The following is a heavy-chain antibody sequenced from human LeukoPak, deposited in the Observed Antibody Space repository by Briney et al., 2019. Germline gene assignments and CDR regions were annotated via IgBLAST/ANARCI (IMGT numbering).Heavy chain of an antibody. V-gene: IGHV3-7*03. Sequence: GGSLRLSCAASGFTFSSYWMSWVRQAPGKGLEWVANIKQDGSEKYYVDSVKGRFTISRDNAKNSLYLQMNSLRAEDTAVYYCARAGYYNVRTAGRFDPWGQGTLVTVSS. CDR2: IKQDGSEK. CDR3: ARAGYYNVRTAGRFDP. D-gene: IGHD3-9*01. CDR1: GFTFSSYW. J-gene: IGHJ5*02.